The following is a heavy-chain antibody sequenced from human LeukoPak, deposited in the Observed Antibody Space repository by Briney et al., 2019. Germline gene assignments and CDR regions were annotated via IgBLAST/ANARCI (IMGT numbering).Heavy chain of an antibody. CDR2: ISSSGSTI. CDR3: AKVNDIGAFDI. J-gene: IGHJ3*02. D-gene: IGHD2-15*01. CDR1: GFTFSDYY. V-gene: IGHV3-11*01. Sequence: GGSLRLSCAASGFTFSDYYMSWIRQAPGKGLEWVSYISSSGSTIYYADSVKGRFTISRDNAKNSLYLQMNSLRAEDTALYYCAKVNDIGAFDIWGQGTMVTVSS.